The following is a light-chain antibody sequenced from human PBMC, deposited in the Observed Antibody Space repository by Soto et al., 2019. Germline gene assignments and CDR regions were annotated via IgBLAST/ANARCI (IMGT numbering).Light chain of an antibody. J-gene: IGKJ3*01. CDR2: DAS. V-gene: IGKV3-11*01. CDR3: HQRSTCQFT. CDR1: QSISSY. Sequence: EIVLTQSPATLSLSPGERATLSCRASQSISSYLAWYQQKPDQAPRLLIYDASNRATGIPARFSGSGSGTDFTLTISSLETEGLAFYCCHQRSTCQFTFGPGTKVDI.